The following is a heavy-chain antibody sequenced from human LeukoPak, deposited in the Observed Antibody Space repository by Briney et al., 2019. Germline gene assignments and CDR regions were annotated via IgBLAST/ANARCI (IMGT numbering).Heavy chain of an antibody. V-gene: IGHV3-74*01. D-gene: IGHD6-13*01. CDR2: IKTDGSST. J-gene: IGHJ4*02. Sequence: GGSLRLSCAASGFTFSSYWMHWVRQAPGKGLMWVSRIKTDGSSTGYADSVKGRFTISRDNAKNTLYLQMNSLRVEDTAVYYCAREGTAAAASNWGQGTLVTVSS. CDR1: GFTFSSYW. CDR3: AREGTAAAASN.